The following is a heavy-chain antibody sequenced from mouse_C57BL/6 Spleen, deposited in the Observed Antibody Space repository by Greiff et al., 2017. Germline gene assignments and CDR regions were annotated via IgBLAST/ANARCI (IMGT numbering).Heavy chain of an antibody. CDR3: ARGELYSNFLDY. CDR1: GFTFSSYA. D-gene: IGHD2-5*01. V-gene: IGHV5-4*01. CDR2: ISDGGSCT. J-gene: IGHJ2*01. Sequence: EVQVVESGGGLVKPGGSLKLSCAASGFTFSSYAMSWVRQTPEKRLEWVATISDGGSCTYYPDNVTGRFTISRDNTKNNLDLQMSHLKSEDTAMYYCARGELYSNFLDYWGQGTTLTVSS.